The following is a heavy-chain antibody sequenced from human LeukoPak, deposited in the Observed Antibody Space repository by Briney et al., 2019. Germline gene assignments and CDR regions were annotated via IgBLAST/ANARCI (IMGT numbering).Heavy chain of an antibody. CDR3: ARGLRYRWRCAFDI. Sequence: PSETLSLTCAVYGGSFSGYYWSWIRQPPGKGLEWIGEINHSGSTNYNPSLKSRVTISVDTSKNQFSLKLSSVTAADTAVYYCARGLRYRWRCAFDIWGQGTMVTVSS. J-gene: IGHJ3*02. D-gene: IGHD2-8*02. CDR1: GGSFSGYY. V-gene: IGHV4-34*01. CDR2: INHSGST.